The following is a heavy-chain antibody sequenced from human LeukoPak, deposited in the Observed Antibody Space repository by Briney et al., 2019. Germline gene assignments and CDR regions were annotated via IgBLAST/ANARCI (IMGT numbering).Heavy chain of an antibody. CDR3: ARRAPSAGYFDL. CDR2: IYYSGST. V-gene: IGHV4-31*03. J-gene: IGHJ2*01. Sequence: SETLSLTCTVSGGSISSGSYYWAWIRRHPGKGLEWIGYIYYSGSTYYNPSLKSRVTVSEDTSKNQFSLKLTSVTAADTAVYYCARRAPSAGYFDLWGRGTLVSVSS. CDR1: GGSISSGSYY.